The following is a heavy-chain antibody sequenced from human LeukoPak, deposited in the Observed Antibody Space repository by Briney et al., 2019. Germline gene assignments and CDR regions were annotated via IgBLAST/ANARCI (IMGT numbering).Heavy chain of an antibody. Sequence: SETLSLTCAVYGGSFSGYYWSWIRQPPGKGLEWIGEINHSGSTNYNPSLKSRVTISVDTSKNQFSLKLSSVTAADTAVYYCARLWGPMDYWGQGTLVTVSS. J-gene: IGHJ4*02. V-gene: IGHV4-34*01. D-gene: IGHD3-16*01. CDR3: ARLWGPMDY. CDR1: GGSFSGYY. CDR2: INHSGST.